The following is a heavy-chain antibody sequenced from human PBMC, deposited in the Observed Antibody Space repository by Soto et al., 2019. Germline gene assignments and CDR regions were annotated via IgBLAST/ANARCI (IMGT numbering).Heavy chain of an antibody. J-gene: IGHJ4*02. CDR1: GYTFTHYY. CDR2: INPDTGTT. Sequence: QVQLVQSGAEVRKPGASVKLSCQASGYTFTHYYIHWVRQAPVQDLEWLGIINPDTGTTSYAQTFLGRVTLTTDTSASTVDLERSGLSAEDAAVYYCASCLIYGGDSYVAYWGQGTLGTVSS. D-gene: IGHD2-21*01. CDR3: ASCLIYGGDSYVAY. V-gene: IGHV1-46*03.